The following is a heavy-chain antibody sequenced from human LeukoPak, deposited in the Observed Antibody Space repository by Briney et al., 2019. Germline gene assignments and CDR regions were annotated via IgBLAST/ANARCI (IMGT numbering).Heavy chain of an antibody. CDR2: ISSSGSTI. Sequence: PGGSLRLSCAASGFTFSSYEMNWVRQAPGKGLEWVSYISSSGSTIYYADSVKGRFTISRDNAKNSLYLQMNSLRAEDTAVYYCARVGFGEYYYYYYMDVWGKGTTVTISS. D-gene: IGHD3-10*01. V-gene: IGHV3-48*03. J-gene: IGHJ6*03. CDR3: ARVGFGEYYYYYYMDV. CDR1: GFTFSSYE.